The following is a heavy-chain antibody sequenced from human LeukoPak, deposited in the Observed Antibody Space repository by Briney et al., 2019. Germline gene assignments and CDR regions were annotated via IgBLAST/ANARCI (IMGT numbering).Heavy chain of an antibody. CDR1: GGSISNNNW. Sequence: PSETLSLTCAVSGGSISNNNWWSWVRQPPGKGLEWIGEIYHTGSTNHNPSLQSRVTMSVDKSKNQFSLKLSSVTAADTAVYYCARAIDPSIAAAGTAYYYYMDVWGKGTTVTISS. D-gene: IGHD6-13*01. J-gene: IGHJ6*03. CDR2: IYHTGST. V-gene: IGHV4-4*02. CDR3: ARAIDPSIAAAGTAYYYYMDV.